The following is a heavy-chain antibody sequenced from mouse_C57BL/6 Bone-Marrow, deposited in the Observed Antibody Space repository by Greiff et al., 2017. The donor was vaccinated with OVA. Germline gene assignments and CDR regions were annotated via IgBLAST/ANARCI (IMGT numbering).Heavy chain of an antibody. Sequence: VQLQQPGAELVKPGASVKMSCKASGYTFTSYWITWVKQRPGQGLEWIGDIYPGSGSTNYNEKFKSKATLTVDTSSSTAYMQLSSLTSEDSAVYYCARGTIYYCGPYYFDYWGQGTTLTVSS. V-gene: IGHV1-55*01. CDR3: ARGTIYYCGPYYFDY. CDR2: IYPGSGST. D-gene: IGHD1-1*01. CDR1: GYTFTSYW. J-gene: IGHJ2*01.